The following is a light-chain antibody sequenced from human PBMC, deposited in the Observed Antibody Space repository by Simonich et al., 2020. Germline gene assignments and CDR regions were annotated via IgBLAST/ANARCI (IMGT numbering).Light chain of an antibody. CDR2: EDR. CDR1: ALPKKY. J-gene: IGLJ2*01. V-gene: IGLV3-10*01. Sequence: SYELTQPPSVSVSPGQTDRITCSGDALPKKYASWYQQKSGQAPVLVIYEDRKRPSGIPERFSGSSSGTMATLTISGDQVEDEADYYCYSTDSSGNHRVFGGGTKLTVL. CDR3: YSTDSSGNHRV.